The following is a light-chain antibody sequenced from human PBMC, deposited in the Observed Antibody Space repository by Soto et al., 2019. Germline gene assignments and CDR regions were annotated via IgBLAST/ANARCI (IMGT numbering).Light chain of an antibody. J-gene: IGKJ4*01. CDR1: QGISSY. Sequence: IQLTQSPSSLSASVGDRVTITCRASQGISSYLAWYQQKPGKAPKLLIYAASTLQSGVPSRFSGSRSGTDFTLPISSLQPEDFATYSWQELNSYPPSLCVGGETKVEIK. CDR3: QELNSYPPSLC. V-gene: IGKV1-9*01. CDR2: AAS.